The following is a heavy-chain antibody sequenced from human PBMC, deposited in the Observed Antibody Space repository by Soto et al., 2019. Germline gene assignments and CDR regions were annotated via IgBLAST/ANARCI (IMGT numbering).Heavy chain of an antibody. CDR2: INHSGST. J-gene: IGHJ4*02. D-gene: IGHD5-12*01. V-gene: IGHV4-34*01. CDR3: ARALKWLRPYYFDY. Sequence: SETLSLTCAVYGGSFSGYYWSWIRQPPGKGLEWIGEINHSGSTNYNPSLKSRVTISVDTSKNQFSLKLSSVTAADTAVYYCARALKWLRPYYFDYWGQGTLVTVSS. CDR1: GGSFSGYY.